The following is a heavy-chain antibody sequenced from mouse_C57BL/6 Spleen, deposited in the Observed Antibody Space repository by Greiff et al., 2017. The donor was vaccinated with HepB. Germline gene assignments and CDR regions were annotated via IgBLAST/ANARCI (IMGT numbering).Heavy chain of an antibody. CDR3: ARDGVYGSSYGYFDV. V-gene: IGHV7-1*01. J-gene: IGHJ1*03. Sequence: DVKLVESGGGLVQSGRSLRLSCATSGFTFSDFYMEWVRQAPGKGLEWIAASRNKANDYTTEYSASVKGRFIVSRDTSQSILYLQMNALRAEDTAMYCCARDGVYGSSYGYFDVWGTGTTVTVSS. CDR1: GFTFSDFY. D-gene: IGHD1-1*01. CDR2: SRNKANDYTT.